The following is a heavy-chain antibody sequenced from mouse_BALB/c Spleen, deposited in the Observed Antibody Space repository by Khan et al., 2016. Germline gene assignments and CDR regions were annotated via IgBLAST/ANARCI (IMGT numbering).Heavy chain of an antibody. V-gene: IGHV1-87*01. D-gene: IGHD2-4*01. CDR1: GYTFTYYW. J-gene: IGHJ2*01. Sequence: QMQLKESGAELARPGASVKLSCKASGYTFTYYWMQWIKQRPGQGLEWIGAIYPGDGDTRYTQNFKGKATLTADKSSSTAYMQLNSLASEDSAVYYCARGNSYYDYDYWGQGTTLTVSS. CDR2: IYPGDGDT. CDR3: ARGNSYYDYDY.